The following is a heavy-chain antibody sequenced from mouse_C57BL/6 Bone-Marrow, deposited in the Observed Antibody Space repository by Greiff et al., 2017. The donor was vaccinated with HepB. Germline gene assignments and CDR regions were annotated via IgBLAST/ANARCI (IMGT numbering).Heavy chain of an antibody. V-gene: IGHV1-7*01. D-gene: IGHD3-2*02. J-gene: IGHJ3*01. CDR3: ARERGSSGYVRAWFAY. CDR2: INPSSGYT. Sequence: VKLMESGAELAKPGASVKLSCKASGYTFTSYWMHWVKQRPGQGLEWIGYINPSSGYTKYNQKFKDKATLTADKSSSTAYMQLSSLTYEDSAVYYCARERGSSGYVRAWFAYWGQGTLVTVSA. CDR1: GYTFTSYW.